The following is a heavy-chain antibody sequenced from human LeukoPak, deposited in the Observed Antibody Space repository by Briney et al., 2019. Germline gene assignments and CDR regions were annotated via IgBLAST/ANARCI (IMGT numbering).Heavy chain of an antibody. D-gene: IGHD4-17*01. V-gene: IGHV3-30-3*01. Sequence: GGSLRLSCAASGFTFSSNAMHWVRQAPGKGLEWVAVISYDGSNKYYADSVKGRFTISRDNSKNTLYLQMNSLRAEDTAVYYCARVLDDYGDAHFDYWGQGTLVTVSS. J-gene: IGHJ4*02. CDR3: ARVLDDYGDAHFDY. CDR2: ISYDGSNK. CDR1: GFTFSSNA.